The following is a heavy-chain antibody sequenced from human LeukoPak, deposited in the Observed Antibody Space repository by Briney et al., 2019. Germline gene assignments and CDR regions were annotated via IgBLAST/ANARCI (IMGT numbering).Heavy chain of an antibody. V-gene: IGHV1-18*01. Sequence: ASVKVSCKASGYTFTSYGISWVRQAPGQGLEWTGWISAYNGNTNYAQKLQGRVTMTTDTSTSTAHMELRSLRSDDTAVYYCARYDLDIAARPDYWGQGTLVTVSS. J-gene: IGHJ4*02. CDR2: ISAYNGNT. CDR1: GYTFTSYG. D-gene: IGHD6-6*01. CDR3: ARYDLDIAARPDY.